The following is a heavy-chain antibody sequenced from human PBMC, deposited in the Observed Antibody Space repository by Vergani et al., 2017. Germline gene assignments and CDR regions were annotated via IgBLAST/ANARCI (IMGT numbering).Heavy chain of an antibody. CDR2: ISGSVGST. CDR3: AKIGRVTTRPYYFDY. J-gene: IGHJ4*02. V-gene: IGHV3-23*01. D-gene: IGHD4-17*01. Sequence: EVQLLESGGGLVQPGGSLRLSCAASGFTFSSYAMSWVRQAPGKGLEWVSAISGSVGSTYYADSVKGRFTISRDNSKNTLYLQMNSLRAEDTAVYYCAKIGRVTTRPYYFDYWGQGTLVTVSS. CDR1: GFTFSSYA.